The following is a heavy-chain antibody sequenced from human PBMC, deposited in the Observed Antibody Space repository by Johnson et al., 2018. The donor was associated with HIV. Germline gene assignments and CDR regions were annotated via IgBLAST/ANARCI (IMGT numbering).Heavy chain of an antibody. V-gene: IGHV3-7*02. D-gene: IGHD6-6*01. CDR3: ASSPMRYSISAYAFDI. CDR1: GFTFSSYW. Sequence: VQLVESGGGLVQPGGSLRLSCAASGFTFSSYWMSWVRQAPGKGLEWVANIKQDGSEKYYVDSVKGRFTISRDNSKNSLFLQMNRLRVEDTAVYYCASSPMRYSISAYAFDIWGQGTMVTVSS. CDR2: IKQDGSEK. J-gene: IGHJ3*02.